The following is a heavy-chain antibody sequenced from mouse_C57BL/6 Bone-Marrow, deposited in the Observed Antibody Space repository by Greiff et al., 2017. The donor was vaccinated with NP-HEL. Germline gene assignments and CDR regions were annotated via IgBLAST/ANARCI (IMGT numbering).Heavy chain of an antibody. CDR2: IDPETGGT. CDR3: TRGGYYYYFDY. J-gene: IGHJ2*01. CDR1: GYTFTDYE. V-gene: IGHV1-15*01. D-gene: IGHD2-3*01. Sequence: VKLVESGAELVRPGASVTLSCKASGYTFTDYEMHWVKQTPVHGLEWIGAIDPETGGTAYNQKFKGKAILTADKSSSTAYMELRSLTSEDSAVYYCTRGGYYYYFDYWGQGTTLTVSS.